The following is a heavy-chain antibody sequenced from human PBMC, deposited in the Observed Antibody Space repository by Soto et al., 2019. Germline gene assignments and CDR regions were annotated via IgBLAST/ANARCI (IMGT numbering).Heavy chain of an antibody. J-gene: IGHJ4*02. V-gene: IGHV1-18*01. Sequence: QVQLVQSGAEVKKPGASVKVSCKASGYSFTSYVIRWVRQAPGQGLEWMGWISAYNGNNKDAQKIQCRVTMNTDTSKSTGYRDLRTVGSDYTAVDHGARDRGQYQVDYWGQGTLVTVSS. CDR1: GYSFTSYV. CDR3: ARDRGQYQVDY. D-gene: IGHD2-2*01. CDR2: ISAYNGNN.